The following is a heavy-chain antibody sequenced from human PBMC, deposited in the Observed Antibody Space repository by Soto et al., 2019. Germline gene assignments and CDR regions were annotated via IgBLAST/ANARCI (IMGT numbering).Heavy chain of an antibody. CDR3: AVEGRGNWFYP. V-gene: IGHV3-66*01. J-gene: IGHJ5*02. Sequence: EVQVVESGGGLVQPGGSLRLSCVATGFTVDSNYISWVRQAPGKGLEWVAVMYSGGTTHYADSVKDRFTVSRDTSRNTLYLQMNSLRLEDTAVYYCAVEGRGNWFYPWGQGTLVTVSS. CDR1: GFTVDSNY. CDR2: MYSGGTT. D-gene: IGHD3-16*01.